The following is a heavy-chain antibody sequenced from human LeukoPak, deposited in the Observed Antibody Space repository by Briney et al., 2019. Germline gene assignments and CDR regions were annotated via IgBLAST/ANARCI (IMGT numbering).Heavy chain of an antibody. V-gene: IGHV4-39*01. CDR2: IYSSGST. CDR1: GGSISSNSYY. Sequence: PSETLSLTCAVSGGSISSNSYYWGWIRQPPGKGLEWIGSIYSSGSTYYNPSLKSRFTISVDTSKNQFSLKLSSVTAADTAVYYCARKPPGVAAEFDYWGQGTLVTVSS. D-gene: IGHD6-13*01. CDR3: ARKPPGVAAEFDY. J-gene: IGHJ4*02.